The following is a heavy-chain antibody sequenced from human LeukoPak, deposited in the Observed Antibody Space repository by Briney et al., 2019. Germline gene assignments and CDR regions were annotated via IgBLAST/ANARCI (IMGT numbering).Heavy chain of an antibody. CDR2: IYHSGST. CDR1: GYSISSGYY. D-gene: IGHD3-10*01. Sequence: PSETLSLTCTVSGYSISSGYYWGWIRQPPGKGLEWIGSIYHSGSTYYNPSLKSRVTISVDTSKNQFSLKLSSVTAADTAVYYCARGILWFGELLPLWFDPWGQGTLVTVSS. J-gene: IGHJ5*02. CDR3: ARGILWFGELLPLWFDP. V-gene: IGHV4-38-2*02.